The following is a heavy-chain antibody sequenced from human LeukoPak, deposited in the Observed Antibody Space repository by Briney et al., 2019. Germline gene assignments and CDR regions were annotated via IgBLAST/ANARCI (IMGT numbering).Heavy chain of an antibody. V-gene: IGHV3-48*04. CDR3: VRDRQQLVVYYYYYMDV. J-gene: IGHJ6*03. CDR1: GFTFSSYS. D-gene: IGHD6-13*01. Sequence: GGFLRLSCAASGFTFSSYSMNWVRQAPGKGLEWVSYISSSSSTIYYADSVKGRFTISRDNAKNSLYLQMNSLRAEDTAVYYCVRDRQQLVVYYYYYMDVWGKGTTVTVSS. CDR2: ISSSSSTI.